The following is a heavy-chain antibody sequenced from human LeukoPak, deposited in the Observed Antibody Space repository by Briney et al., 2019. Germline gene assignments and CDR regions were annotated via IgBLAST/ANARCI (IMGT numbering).Heavy chain of an antibody. V-gene: IGHV1-2*02. Sequence: ASVKVSCKTSGYTFSDYYIHWIRQAPGQGLEWVGWINPNSGDTDYAQKFQGRVTMTRDTSTSTAYMELRSLRSDDTAVYYCARSVEYSSGWYPYYYYMDVWGKETTVTVSS. CDR1: GYTFSDYY. CDR3: ARSVEYSSGWYPYYYYMDV. J-gene: IGHJ6*03. D-gene: IGHD6-19*01. CDR2: INPNSGDT.